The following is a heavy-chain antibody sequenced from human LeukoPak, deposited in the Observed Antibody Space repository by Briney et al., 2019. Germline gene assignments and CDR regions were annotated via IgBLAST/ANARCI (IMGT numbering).Heavy chain of an antibody. Sequence: PGGSLRLSCAASGFTFSSYSMNWVRQAPGKGLEWVSSISTSSIYIYYADSVKGRFTISRDNAKKSLYLHMNSLRAEDTAVYYCARDPPILTGPYYYYVDVWGKGTTVTISS. CDR1: GFTFSSYS. D-gene: IGHD3-9*01. CDR2: ISTSSIYI. CDR3: ARDPPILTGPYYYYVDV. J-gene: IGHJ6*03. V-gene: IGHV3-21*01.